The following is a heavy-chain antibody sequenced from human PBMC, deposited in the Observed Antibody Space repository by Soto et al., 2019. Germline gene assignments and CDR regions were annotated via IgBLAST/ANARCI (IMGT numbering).Heavy chain of an antibody. Sequence: QVQLVESGGGVVQPGRSLRLSCAASGFTFSSYAMHWVRQAPGKGLEWVAVISYDGSNKYYADSVKGRFTIPRDNSKNTLYLQMNSLRAEDTAVYYCARDLVGKGSSSWYCGMDVWGQGTTVTVSS. CDR2: ISYDGSNK. V-gene: IGHV3-30-3*01. D-gene: IGHD6-13*01. CDR1: GFTFSSYA. CDR3: ARDLVGKGSSSWYCGMDV. J-gene: IGHJ6*02.